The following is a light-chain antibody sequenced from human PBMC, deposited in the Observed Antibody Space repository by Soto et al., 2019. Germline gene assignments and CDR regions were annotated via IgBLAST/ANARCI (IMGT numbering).Light chain of an antibody. CDR3: MQGTHWRTIT. J-gene: IGKJ5*01. CDR1: QILVYNNTCNY. Sequence: EIVMTQSPLILPVTPGGPAAISCRSSQILVYNNTCNYLDWYVQTPGQSPQLLXYFGSNRAPGVPDRFRGSGSGTDFTLKISRVEAEDVGVYYCMQGTHWRTITFGQGTRLEIK. CDR2: FGS. V-gene: IGKV2-28*01.